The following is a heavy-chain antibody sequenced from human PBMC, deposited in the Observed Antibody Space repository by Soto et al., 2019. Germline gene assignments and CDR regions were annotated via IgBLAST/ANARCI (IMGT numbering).Heavy chain of an antibody. D-gene: IGHD2-2*01. Sequence: GASVKVSCKASGYTFTSYDINWVRQATGQGLEWMGWMNPNSGNTGYAQKFQGRVTMTRNTSISTAYMELSSLRSEDTAVYYCARGRDIVLVPAAILSLIPFDPWGQGTLVTVSS. J-gene: IGHJ5*02. CDR2: MNPNSGNT. CDR3: ARGRDIVLVPAAILSLIPFDP. V-gene: IGHV1-8*01. CDR1: GYTFTSYD.